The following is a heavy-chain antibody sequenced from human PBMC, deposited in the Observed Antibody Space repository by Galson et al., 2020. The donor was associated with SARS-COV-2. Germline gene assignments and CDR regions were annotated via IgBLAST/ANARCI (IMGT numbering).Heavy chain of an antibody. CDR3: ARILLDCSGGSCYYICDY. CDR2: IFSHDEK. V-gene: IGHV2-26*01. J-gene: IGHJ4*02. D-gene: IGHD2-15*01. CDR1: GFSLSNARMG. Sequence: ESGPTLVKPTETLTLTCTVSGFSLSNARMGVSWIRQPPGKALEWLAHIFSHDEKSYSTSLKSRLTISKDTSKSQVVLTMTNMDPVDTATYYCARILLDCSGGSCYYICDYWGQGTLVTVSS.